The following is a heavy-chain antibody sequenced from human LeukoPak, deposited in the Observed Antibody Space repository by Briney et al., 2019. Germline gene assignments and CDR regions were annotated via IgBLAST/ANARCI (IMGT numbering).Heavy chain of an antibody. V-gene: IGHV3-74*01. CDR1: GSTFSSYW. CDR2: INTDGSDT. J-gene: IGHJ4*02. Sequence: GGSLRLSCAASGSTFSSYWMHWVRQAPGKGLVWVSRINTDGSDTAYADSVKGRFTISRDNAKITLYLQMNSLRAEDTAVYYCTRGGTTLDYWGQGTLVTVSS. D-gene: IGHD1-7*01. CDR3: TRGGTTLDY.